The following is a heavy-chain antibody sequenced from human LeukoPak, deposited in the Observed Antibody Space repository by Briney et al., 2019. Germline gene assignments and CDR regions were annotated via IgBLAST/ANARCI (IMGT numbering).Heavy chain of an antibody. Sequence: GGSLRLSCAASGFTVNNNYIYWVRQAPGKGLEHVSDINRNGGSTDYPDSVKGRFTISRENSKNTLYLQMYSLRAEDTAVYYCAREGYYDSSGYGYFDYWGQGTLVTVSS. D-gene: IGHD3-22*01. CDR2: INRNGGST. CDR3: AREGYYDSSGYGYFDY. V-gene: IGHV3-64*04. J-gene: IGHJ4*02. CDR1: GFTVNNNY.